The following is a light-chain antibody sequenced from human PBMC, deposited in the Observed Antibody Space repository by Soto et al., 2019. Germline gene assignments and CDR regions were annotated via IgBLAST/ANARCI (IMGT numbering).Light chain of an antibody. Sequence: HSVLTQPASLSGSPGQSITISCTGTSSDVGGYNYVSWYQHHPGKAPKLMIYDVSNRPSGVSNRFSGSKSGNTASLSISGLQPEDEADYYCSSYRTSNTRQIVCGTGTKVTVL. V-gene: IGLV2-14*03. J-gene: IGLJ1*01. CDR1: SSDVGGYNY. CDR3: SSYRTSNTRQIV. CDR2: DVS.